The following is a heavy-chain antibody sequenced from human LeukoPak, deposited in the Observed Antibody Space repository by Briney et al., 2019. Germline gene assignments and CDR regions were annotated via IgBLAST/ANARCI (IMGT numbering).Heavy chain of an antibody. J-gene: IGHJ4*02. CDR2: IGIGGDT. V-gene: IGHV3-13*01. CDR1: GFTFSSYD. D-gene: IGHD2-21*02. Sequence: GGSLRLSCAASGFTFSSYDMHWVRQATGNGLEWVSAIGIGGDTYYPGSVKGRFTISRENAKNSLYLQMNSLRAGDTAVYYCARGGIPVTGIDEVDYWGQGTLVTVSS. CDR3: ARGGIPVTGIDEVDY.